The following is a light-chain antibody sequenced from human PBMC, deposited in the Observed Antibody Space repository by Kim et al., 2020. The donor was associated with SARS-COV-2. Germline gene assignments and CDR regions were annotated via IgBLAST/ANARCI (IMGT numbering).Light chain of an antibody. CDR1: QDITNY. J-gene: IGKJ5*01. CDR2: DAS. V-gene: IGKV1-33*01. CDR3: QKYDNSPMT. Sequence: IHMTQSPSSVSASVGDRVTITCQASQDITNYLKWFQQKPGKVPKLLIYDASILEIGVPSRFRGSGSGTQFTFTINSLQPDDFATYSFQKYDNSPMTFGQGTRLEIK.